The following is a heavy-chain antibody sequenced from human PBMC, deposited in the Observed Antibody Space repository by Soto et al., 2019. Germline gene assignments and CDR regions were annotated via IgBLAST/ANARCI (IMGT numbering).Heavy chain of an antibody. V-gene: IGHV5-51*01. Sequence: PGESLKISCKGSGYSFTSHWIGWARQMPGKGLEWMGIIYPGDSDTRYSPSFQGQVTISADKSISTAYLQWSSLKASDTAMYYCARTAAAGKYYYGMDVWGQGTTVTVSS. CDR2: IYPGDSDT. CDR1: GYSFTSHW. D-gene: IGHD6-13*01. J-gene: IGHJ6*02. CDR3: ARTAAAGKYYYGMDV.